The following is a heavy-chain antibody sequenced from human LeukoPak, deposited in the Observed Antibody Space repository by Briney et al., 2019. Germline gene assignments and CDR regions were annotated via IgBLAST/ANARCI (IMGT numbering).Heavy chain of an antibody. V-gene: IGHV1-18*01. CDR2: ISAYNGNT. CDR1: GYTFTSFG. D-gene: IGHD3-9*01. Sequence: ASVKVSCKASGYTFTSFGISWVRQAPGQGLEWMGWISAYNGNTNYAQKLQGRVTMTTDTSTSTAYMELRSLRSDDTAVYYCARSPARLRYFDWLLTGPPVSCDYWGQGTLVTVSS. J-gene: IGHJ4*02. CDR3: ARSPARLRYFDWLLTGPPVSCDY.